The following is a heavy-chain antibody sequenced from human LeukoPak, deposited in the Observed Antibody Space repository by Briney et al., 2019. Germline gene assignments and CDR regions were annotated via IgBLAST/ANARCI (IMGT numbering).Heavy chain of an antibody. V-gene: IGHV4-59*01. Sequence: SETLSLTCAVYGGSFSGYYWSWIRQPPGKGLEWIGYIYYSGSTNYNPSLKSRVTISVDTSKNQFSLKLSSVTAADTAVYYCARDNRYGYYYDSSGYYLDWFDPWGQGTLVTVSS. CDR3: ARDNRYGYYYDSSGYYLDWFDP. CDR2: IYYSGST. D-gene: IGHD3-22*01. J-gene: IGHJ5*02. CDR1: GGSFSGYY.